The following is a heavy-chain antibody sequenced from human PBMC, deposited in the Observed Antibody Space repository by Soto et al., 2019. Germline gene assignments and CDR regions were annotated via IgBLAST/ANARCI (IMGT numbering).Heavy chain of an antibody. Sequence: QVQLQESGPGLVKPSQTLSLTCTVSGGSISSGDYYWSWIRQPPGKGLEWIGYIYYSGSTYYNPSLKSRVTISVDTSKNQFSLKLSSVTAADTAVYYCASIYCSGGSCSSWGFDPWGQGTLVTVSS. CDR1: GGSISSGDYY. CDR2: IYYSGST. D-gene: IGHD2-15*01. CDR3: ASIYCSGGSCSSWGFDP. J-gene: IGHJ5*02. V-gene: IGHV4-30-4*01.